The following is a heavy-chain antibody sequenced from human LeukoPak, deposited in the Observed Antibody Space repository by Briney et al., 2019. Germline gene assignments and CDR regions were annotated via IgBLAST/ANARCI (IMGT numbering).Heavy chain of an antibody. CDR3: ARAGGDSWYFDY. D-gene: IGHD2-21*02. J-gene: IGHJ4*02. CDR1: GDSVSSSRAA. V-gene: IGHV6-1*01. Sequence: SQTLSHTCAISGDSVSSSRAAWNWIRQSPSRGLEWLGRTYYRSKWYSDYAVSVKSLITINADTSKNQFSLHLNSVTPEDTAVYYCARAGGDSWYFDYWGQGTLVTVSS. CDR2: TYYRSKWYS.